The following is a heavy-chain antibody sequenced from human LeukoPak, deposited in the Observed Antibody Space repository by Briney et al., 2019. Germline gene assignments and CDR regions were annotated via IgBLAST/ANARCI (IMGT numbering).Heavy chain of an antibody. CDR3: ARDIGSAWFGNWFDA. CDR2: ITAYSDTT. J-gene: IGHJ5*02. Sequence: PGGSLRLSCAASGFTFDDYAMHWVRQVPEKGLEWISLITAYSDTTYYADSVKGRFTISRDNNKNSLYLQMNSLRTDDTALYYCARDIGSAWFGNWFDAWGQGTLVTVSS. V-gene: IGHV3-43*02. D-gene: IGHD3-10*01. CDR1: GFTFDDYA.